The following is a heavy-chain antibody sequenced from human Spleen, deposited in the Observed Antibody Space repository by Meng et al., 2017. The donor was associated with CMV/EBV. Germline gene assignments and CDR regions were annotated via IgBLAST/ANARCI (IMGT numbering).Heavy chain of an antibody. Sequence: VQLVQSGPELRRPGASVKVSCKASGYNFDIYGITWVRQAPGQGLEWVGWVSAENGDTDYGQKFQGRVTVTADTFTNTAYMEMRSLRSDDSAMYYCARAGAAVTTNFDFWGQGTLVTVSS. CDR2: VSAENGDT. D-gene: IGHD4-17*01. J-gene: IGHJ4*02. CDR1: GYNFDIYG. CDR3: ARAGAAVTTNFDF. V-gene: IGHV1-18*01.